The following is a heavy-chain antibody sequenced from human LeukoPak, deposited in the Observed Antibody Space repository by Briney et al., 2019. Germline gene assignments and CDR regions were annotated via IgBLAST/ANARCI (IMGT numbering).Heavy chain of an antibody. CDR2: VDHTGNT. D-gene: IGHD2-21*02. J-gene: IGHJ3*01. CDR3: ARWPMTDLAFDV. CDR1: DDSITMYY. Sequence: SETLSLTCSVSDDSITMYYWTWIRQPPGKGLEWIGYVDHTGNTNFNPSLNGRVSISRDTTKNLFSLRLRSVTAADTAVYFCARWPMTDLAFDVWGQGTMVTVSS. V-gene: IGHV4-59*01.